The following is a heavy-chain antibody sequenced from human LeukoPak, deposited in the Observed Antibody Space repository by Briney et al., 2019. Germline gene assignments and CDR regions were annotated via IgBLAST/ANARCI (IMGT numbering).Heavy chain of an antibody. D-gene: IGHD1/OR15-1a*01. CDR2: IIPILGIA. J-gene: IGHJ6*02. CDR3: ARTGAGWNTYYYYAMDV. V-gene: IGHV1-69*04. Sequence: SVKVSCKASGGTFSSYAISWVRQAPGQGLEWMGRIIPILGIANYAQKFQGRVTITADKSTSTAYMELSSLRSEDTAVYYCARTGAGWNTYYYYAMDVWGQGTTVTVSS. CDR1: GGTFSSYA.